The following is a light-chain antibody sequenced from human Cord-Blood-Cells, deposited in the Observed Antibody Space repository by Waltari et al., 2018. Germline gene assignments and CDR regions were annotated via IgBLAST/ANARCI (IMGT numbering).Light chain of an antibody. J-gene: IGKJ2*01. CDR3: QQRSNWYT. Sequence: EIVLTQSPATLSLPSGERATLSCRASQSVSSYLAWYQQKPGQAPRLLIYDASNRATGIPARFSGSGSGTDFTLTISSLEPEDFAVYYCQQRSNWYTFGQGTKLEIK. CDR2: DAS. V-gene: IGKV3-11*01. CDR1: QSVSSY.